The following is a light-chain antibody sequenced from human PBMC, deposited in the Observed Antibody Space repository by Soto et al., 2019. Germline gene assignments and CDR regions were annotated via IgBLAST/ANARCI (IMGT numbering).Light chain of an antibody. CDR3: SSYAGTNNFV. CDR1: SSDVGGYNY. CDR2: DVN. V-gene: IGLV2-8*01. Sequence: QSVLTQPRSASGSPGQSVTISCTGTSSDVGGYNYVSWYQQHPGKAPKLMIYDVNKRPSGVPDRFSGSKSGNTASLTVSGLQAEDEADYYCSSYAGTNNFVFGGGTKLTVL. J-gene: IGLJ2*01.